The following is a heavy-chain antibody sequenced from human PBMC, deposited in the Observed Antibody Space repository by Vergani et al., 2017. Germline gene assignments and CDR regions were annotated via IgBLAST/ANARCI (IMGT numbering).Heavy chain of an antibody. D-gene: IGHD2-15*01. V-gene: IGHV1-24*01. Sequence: QVELVQSGAEVKKPGASVKVSCKVSGYSLTEVSIHWVRQVPGKGLEWMGGLDPENGETLYAHKFQGRVTMTEDTSTDTAYMELPHLRSEDTAVYYCAADFTVVVAATNKDYWGQGTLVSVSS. J-gene: IGHJ4*02. CDR1: GYSLTEVS. CDR2: LDPENGET. CDR3: AADFTVVVAATNKDY.